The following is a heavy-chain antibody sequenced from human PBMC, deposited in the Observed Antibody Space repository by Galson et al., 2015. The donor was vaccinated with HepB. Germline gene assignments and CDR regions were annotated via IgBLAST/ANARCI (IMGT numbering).Heavy chain of an antibody. D-gene: IGHD3-22*01. CDR2: ISGSGGST. J-gene: IGHJ4*02. CDR3: TYYYDSSGEDEYYFDY. CDR1: GFTFSSYA. Sequence: SLRLSCAASGFTFSSYAMSWVRQAPGKGLEWVSAISGSGGSTYYADSVKGRFTISRDNSKNTLYLQMNSLRAEDTAVYYCTYYYDSSGEDEYYFDYWGQGTLVTVSS. V-gene: IGHV3-23*01.